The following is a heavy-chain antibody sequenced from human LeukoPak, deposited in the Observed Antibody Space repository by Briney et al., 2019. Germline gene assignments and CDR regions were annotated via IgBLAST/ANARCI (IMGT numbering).Heavy chain of an antibody. V-gene: IGHV1-58*01. CDR3: AATTYCSSTSCPDLYYYYGMDV. D-gene: IGHD2-2*01. J-gene: IGHJ6*04. CDR1: GFTFTSSA. Sequence: GTSVKVSCKASGFTFTSSAVQWVRQARGQRLEWIGWIVVGSGNTNYAQKFQERVTITRGMSTSTAYMELSSLRSEDTAVYYCAATTYCSSTSCPDLYYYYGMDVWGKGTTVTVSS. CDR2: IVVGSGNT.